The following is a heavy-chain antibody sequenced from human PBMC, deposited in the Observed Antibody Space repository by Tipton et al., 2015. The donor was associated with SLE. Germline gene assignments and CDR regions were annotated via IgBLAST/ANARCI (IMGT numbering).Heavy chain of an antibody. CDR1: GGSISSSYW. D-gene: IGHD3-3*01. J-gene: IGHJ3*02. V-gene: IGHV4-61*01. Sequence: TLSLTCAVSGGSISSSYWWSWIRQPPGKGLEWIGYIYYTGSTNYNPSLKSRLTISTDTSKKQFSLKLSSVTAADTAVYYCARVRRGADFWSGNDAFDIWGQGTMVTVSS. CDR3: ARVRRGADFWSGNDAFDI. CDR2: IYYTGST.